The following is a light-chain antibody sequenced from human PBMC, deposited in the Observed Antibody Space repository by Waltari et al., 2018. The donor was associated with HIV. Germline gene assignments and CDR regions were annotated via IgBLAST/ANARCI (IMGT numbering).Light chain of an antibody. V-gene: IGLV2-14*01. CDR1: RNDVGGYNY. J-gene: IGLJ1*01. CDR3: CSFADRNYKV. Sequence: HSALTQPASVSGSPGQSITIPCTGTRNDVGGYNYVSWYQQHPGKAPKLIIFEIRNRPSGVASRFSGSKSGNTASLTISGLQPEDEADYYCCSFADRNYKVFGTGTQVTVL. CDR2: EIR.